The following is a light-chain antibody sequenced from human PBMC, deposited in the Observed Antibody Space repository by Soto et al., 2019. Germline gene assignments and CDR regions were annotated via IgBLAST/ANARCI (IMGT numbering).Light chain of an antibody. CDR1: SSDVGGYNY. V-gene: IGLV2-14*01. Sequence: QSVLTQPASVSGSPGQSITISCTGTSSDVGGYNYVSWYQQHPGKAPKLMIYEVSNRPSGVSNRFSGSKSGNTASLTISGLQAEDEADYYCSSYTSSSPLVVVFGGGTKVTVL. CDR3: SSYTSSSPLVVV. J-gene: IGLJ2*01. CDR2: EVS.